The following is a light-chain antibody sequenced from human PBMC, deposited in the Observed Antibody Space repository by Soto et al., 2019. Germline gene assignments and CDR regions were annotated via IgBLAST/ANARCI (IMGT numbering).Light chain of an antibody. CDR2: EVS. CDR1: SSDVGGYNY. Sequence: QPVLTQPASVSGSPGQSIAISCTGTSSDVGGYNYVSWYQQHPGKAPKLMIHEVSNRPSGVSDRFSGSKSGNTASLTISGLQDDDEADYYCSSHTSYSTRVFGTGTKVTVL. CDR3: SSHTSYSTRV. J-gene: IGLJ1*01. V-gene: IGLV2-14*01.